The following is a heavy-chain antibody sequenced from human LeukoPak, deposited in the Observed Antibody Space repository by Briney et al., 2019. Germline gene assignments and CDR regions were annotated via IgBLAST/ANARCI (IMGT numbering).Heavy chain of an antibody. CDR2: IYPGDSDT. Sequence: GASLKISCKGAGYSFTSYWIGWVRQMPGKGVEGMGMIYPGDSDTRYSPSFQGQVTISADKSISTAYLQWSSLKASDTAMYYCARRTLTYGDWYFDLWGRGTLVTVSS. CDR1: GYSFTSYW. D-gene: IGHD3-16*01. J-gene: IGHJ2*01. V-gene: IGHV5-51*01. CDR3: ARRTLTYGDWYFDL.